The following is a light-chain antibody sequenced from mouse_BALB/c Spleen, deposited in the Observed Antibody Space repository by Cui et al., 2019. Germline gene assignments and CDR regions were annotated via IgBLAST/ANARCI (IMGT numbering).Light chain of an antibody. CDR3: FQGSGYPFT. CDR2: DTS. J-gene: IGKJ4*01. CDR1: SSVSY. Sequence: ENVLTQSPATMSASPGEKVTMTCSASSSVSYMHWYQQKSSTSPKLWIYDTSKLASGVPGRFSGSGSGNSYSLTISSMEAEDVATYYCFQGSGYPFTFGSGTKLEIK. V-gene: IGKV4-63*01.